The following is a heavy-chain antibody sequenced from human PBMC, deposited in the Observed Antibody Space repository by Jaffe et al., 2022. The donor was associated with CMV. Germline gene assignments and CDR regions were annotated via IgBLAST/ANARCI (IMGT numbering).Heavy chain of an antibody. CDR2: ISGDGTTK. D-gene: IGHD3-10*01. V-gene: IGHV3-11*01. Sequence: QVQLVESGGGLVKPGGSLTLSCTFSRFTFSVPYMSWIRQAPGRGLEWVSYISGDGTTKYYADSVKGRFTISRDNARNSLYLQINSLRAEDTAVYYCARLYYGGAWRPFFDYWGQGTLVTVSS. CDR3: ARLYYGGAWRPFFDY. CDR1: RFTFSVPY. J-gene: IGHJ4*02.